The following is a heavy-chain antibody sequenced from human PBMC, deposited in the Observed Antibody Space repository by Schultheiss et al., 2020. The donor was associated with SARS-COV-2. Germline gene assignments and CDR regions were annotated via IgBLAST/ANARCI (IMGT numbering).Heavy chain of an antibody. CDR2: IYADDSDT. Sequence: GGSLRLSCKGSGYSFTSYWIGWVRQMPGKGLEWMGIIYADDSDTRYSPSFQGHVTISADKSISTAYLQWSSLKASDTAMYYCAREEGLGYYFDYWGQGTLVTVSS. D-gene: IGHD7-27*01. CDR3: AREEGLGYYFDY. V-gene: IGHV5-51*01. J-gene: IGHJ4*02. CDR1: GYSFTSYW.